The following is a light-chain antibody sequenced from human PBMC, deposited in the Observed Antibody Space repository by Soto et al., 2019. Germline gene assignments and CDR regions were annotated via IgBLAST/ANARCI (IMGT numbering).Light chain of an antibody. CDR2: EGS. J-gene: IGLJ3*02. Sequence: QCVLTQPASVSGSPGQSITISCTGTSGGVGSYNLVAWYQQHPGKAPKLMIYEGSKRPSGVSNRFSGSKSGNTASLTISGLQAEDEADYYCCSYAGSSTWVFGGGTQLTAL. CDR1: SGGVGSYNL. CDR3: CSYAGSSTWV. V-gene: IGLV2-23*01.